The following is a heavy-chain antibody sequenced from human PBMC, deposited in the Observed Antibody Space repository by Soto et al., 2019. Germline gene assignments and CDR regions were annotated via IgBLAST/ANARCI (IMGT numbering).Heavy chain of an antibody. D-gene: IGHD2-2*02. CDR2: IIPIFGTA. Sequence: SVQVSCKASDYIFTHYGINWVRQAPGQGLEWMGGIIPIFGTANYAQKFQGRVTITADESTSTAYMELSSLRSEDTAVYYCASCGSTSCYNGYYYYGMDVWGQGTTVTVAS. V-gene: IGHV1-69*13. CDR1: DYIFTHYG. CDR3: ASCGSTSCYNGYYYYGMDV. J-gene: IGHJ6*02.